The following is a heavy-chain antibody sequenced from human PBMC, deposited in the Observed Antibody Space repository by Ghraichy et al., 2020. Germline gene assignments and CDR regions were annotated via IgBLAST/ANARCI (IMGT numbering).Heavy chain of an antibody. CDR2: IYSGGST. D-gene: IGHD2-2*01. V-gene: IGHV3-53*01. CDR3: ARVPLPAANGLDY. CDR1: GFTVSSNY. Sequence: GGSLRLSCAASGFTVSSNYMSWVRQAPGKGLEWVSVIYSGGSTYYADSVKGRFTISRDNSKNTLYLQMNSLRAEDTAVYYCARVPLPAANGLDYWGQGTLVTVSS. J-gene: IGHJ4*02.